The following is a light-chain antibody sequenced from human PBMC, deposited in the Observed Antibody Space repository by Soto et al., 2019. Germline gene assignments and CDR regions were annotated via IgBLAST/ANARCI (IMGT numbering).Light chain of an antibody. Sequence: DIQMTQSPSALSASVGDRVTITCRASQSISSWLAWYQQKPGKAPRLLIYDASYLERGVPSRFSGSGYGTEFTLTISDLQPDDLGTYYCQQYNNFWTFGPGTKVEI. J-gene: IGKJ1*01. CDR3: QQYNNFWT. CDR2: DAS. V-gene: IGKV1-5*01. CDR1: QSISSW.